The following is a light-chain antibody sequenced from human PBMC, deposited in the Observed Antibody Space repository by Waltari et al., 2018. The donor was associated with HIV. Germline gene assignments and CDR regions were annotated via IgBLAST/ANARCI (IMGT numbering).Light chain of an antibody. V-gene: IGLV1-47*01. Sequence: QSVLTQPPSASATPGQRVTISCSGSSSNIGTNYVFWYQQFPGMAPKLLTFRENVRPSGVPDRFSGSRSGTSASLVISGLRSEDEAEYYCAAWDDSLNGFYVFGSGTRVTVL. CDR2: REN. J-gene: IGLJ1*01. CDR1: SSNIGTNY. CDR3: AAWDDSLNGFYV.